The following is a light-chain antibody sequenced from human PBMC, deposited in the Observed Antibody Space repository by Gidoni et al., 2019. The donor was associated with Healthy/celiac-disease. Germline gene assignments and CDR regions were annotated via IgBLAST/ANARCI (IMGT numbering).Light chain of an antibody. J-gene: IGKJ3*01. CDR3: QQYYSTPFT. Sequence: DIVMAQSPDSLAVSLGERATINCKSSQAVLYSSNHKNCLAWYQQKPGQPPKLLIYWASTRESGVPDRFSGSGSGTDFTLTISSLQAEDVAVYYCQQYYSTPFTFGPXTKVDIK. CDR1: QAVLYSSNHKNC. V-gene: IGKV4-1*01. CDR2: WAS.